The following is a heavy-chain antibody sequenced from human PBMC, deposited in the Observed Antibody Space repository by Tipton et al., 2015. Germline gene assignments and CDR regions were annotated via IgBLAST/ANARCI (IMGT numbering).Heavy chain of an antibody. CDR3: ARGGGKSYRDMAYFDL. V-gene: IGHV1-18*01. D-gene: IGHD3-16*02. CDR2: VSGYNDNT. J-gene: IGHJ2*01. Sequence: QLVQSGAEVKKPGASVKVSCKASGYRFSRYGVSWVRQAPGQGLEWMAWVSGYNDNTRYAQKVQGGVTVTTETSTNTAYMELTSLRSDDTAVYYCARGGGKSYRDMAYFDLWDRGTLVSVSS. CDR1: GYRFSRYG.